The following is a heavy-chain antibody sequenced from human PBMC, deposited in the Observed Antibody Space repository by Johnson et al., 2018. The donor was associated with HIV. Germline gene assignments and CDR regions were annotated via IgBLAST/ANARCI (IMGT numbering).Heavy chain of an antibody. D-gene: IGHD6-19*01. J-gene: IGHJ3*02. V-gene: IGHV3-13*01. CDR3: ARGRAVGGEDAFDI. CDR1: GFTFSSYD. CDR2: IGTAGDT. Sequence: VQLVESGGGLVQPGGSLRLSCAASGFTFSSYDMHWVRQAKGKGLEWVSAIGTAGDTYYPGSVKGRFTISRENAKNSLYLQMNSLRAGDTAVYYCARGRAVGGEDAFDIWGQGTMVTVSS.